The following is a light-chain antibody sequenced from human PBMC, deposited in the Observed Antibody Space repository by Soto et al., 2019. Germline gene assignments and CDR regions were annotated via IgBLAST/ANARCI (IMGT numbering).Light chain of an antibody. CDR3: QRYNNWPLT. CDR2: DTS. J-gene: IGKJ4*01. Sequence: EIVLTQSPDTLSLSPGEGATLSCRASQGIGDTLAWYQPKPGQTPRLLIYDTSTRATGVPARFSGSRSGTEFTLTINSLQSEDFAVYYCQRYNNWPLTFGGGTKVDIK. V-gene: IGKV3-15*01. CDR1: QGIGDT.